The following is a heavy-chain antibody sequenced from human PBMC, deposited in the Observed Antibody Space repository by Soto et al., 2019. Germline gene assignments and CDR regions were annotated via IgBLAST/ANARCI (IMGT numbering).Heavy chain of an antibody. V-gene: IGHV4-59*08. CDR1: SGPDRSHN. CDR3: GRQGIDYLHGLVDV. Sequence: QVQLQQSGPRLVKPSETLSLTCTVSSGPDRSHNWGWIRQPPGRGLEWIGYVYYTGDTAYNPSLRGRVTTSADTSTNDISLTLNSVTAADTAVYYCGRQGIDYLHGLVDVWGQGTTVSVSS. J-gene: IGHJ6*02. CDR2: VYYTGDT. D-gene: IGHD4-17*01.